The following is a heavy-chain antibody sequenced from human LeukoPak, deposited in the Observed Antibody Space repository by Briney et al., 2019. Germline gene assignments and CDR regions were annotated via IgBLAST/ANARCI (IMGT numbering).Heavy chain of an antibody. CDR3: ARDPTSNAYGDYFFDY. D-gene: IGHD4-17*01. CDR1: GFTFSSYG. CDR2: IWSDGTNK. J-gene: IGHJ4*02. V-gene: IGHV3-33*01. Sequence: GGSLRLSCAASGFTFSSYGMHWVRQAPGKGLEWVAFIWSDGTNKFYADSVKVRFTISRDNSRNTLFLQMNSLRAEDTAVYYCARDPTSNAYGDYFFDYWGQGTLVTVSS.